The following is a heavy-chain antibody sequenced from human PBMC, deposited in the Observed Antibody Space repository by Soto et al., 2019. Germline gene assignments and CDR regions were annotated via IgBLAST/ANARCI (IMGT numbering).Heavy chain of an antibody. J-gene: IGHJ6*02. Sequence: ASVKVSCKASGYTFTSYGISWVRQAPGQGLEWMGWISAYNGNTNYAQKLQGRVTMTTDTSTSTAYMELRSLRSEDTAVYYCARGERYINYYYGMDVWGQGTTVTVSS. D-gene: IGHD5-12*01. V-gene: IGHV1-18*01. CDR1: GYTFTSYG. CDR2: ISAYNGNT. CDR3: ARGERYINYYYGMDV.